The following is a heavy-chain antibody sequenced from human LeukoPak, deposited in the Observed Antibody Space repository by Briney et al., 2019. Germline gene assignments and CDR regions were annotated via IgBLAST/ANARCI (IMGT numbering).Heavy chain of an antibody. CDR3: ARGRWTDVARGSYYFDY. Sequence: ASVKVSCKASGGTFSSYAISWVRQAPGQGLEWMGGIIPIFGTANYAQKFQGRVTITADESTSTAYMELSSLTSEDTATYYCARGRWTDVARGSYYFDYWGQGTLVSVST. CDR2: IIPIFGTA. V-gene: IGHV1-69*13. D-gene: IGHD3-10*01. J-gene: IGHJ4*02. CDR1: GGTFSSYA.